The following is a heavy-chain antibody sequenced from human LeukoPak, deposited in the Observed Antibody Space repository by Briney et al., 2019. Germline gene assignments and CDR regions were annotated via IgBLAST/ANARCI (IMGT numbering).Heavy chain of an antibody. CDR1: GYTFTSYY. D-gene: IGHD5-12*01. V-gene: IGHV1-46*01. CDR3: AALGELVDIVAPVYGMDV. CDR2: INPSGGST. J-gene: IGHJ6*02. Sequence: ASVKVSCKASGYTFTSYYMHWVRQAPGQGLEWMGIINPSGGSTSYAQKFQGRVTMTRDTPTSTVYMELSSLRSEDTAVYYCAALGELVDIVAPVYGMDVWGQGTTVTVSS.